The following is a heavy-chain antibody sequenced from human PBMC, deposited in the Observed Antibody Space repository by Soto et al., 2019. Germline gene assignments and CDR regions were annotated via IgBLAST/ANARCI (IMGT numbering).Heavy chain of an antibody. Sequence: GGSLRLSCAASGFTFSSYGMHWVRQAPGKGLEWVADISYDGNNKYYTDSVKGRFTISRDNSKNTLYLQMNSLRAEDTAVYYCAKDWSYYCEYLQHWGQGNLVTVSS. D-gene: IGHD1-26*01. V-gene: IGHV3-30*18. CDR2: ISYDGNNK. CDR3: AKDWSYYCEYLQH. CDR1: GFTFSSYG. J-gene: IGHJ1*01.